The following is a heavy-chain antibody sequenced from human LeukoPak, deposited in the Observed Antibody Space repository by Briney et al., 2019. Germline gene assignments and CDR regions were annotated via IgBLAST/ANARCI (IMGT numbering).Heavy chain of an antibody. D-gene: IGHD3-10*01. CDR3: ARGGRRGQYYYYYYMDV. V-gene: IGHV4-61*02. Sequence: SETLSLTCTVSGGSISSGSYYWSWIRQPAGKGLEWIVRIYTSGSTNYNPSLKSRVTMSVDTSKNQFSLKLSSVTAADTAVYYCARGGRRGQYYYYYYMDVWGKGTTVTISS. CDR2: IYTSGST. J-gene: IGHJ6*03. CDR1: GGSISSGSYY.